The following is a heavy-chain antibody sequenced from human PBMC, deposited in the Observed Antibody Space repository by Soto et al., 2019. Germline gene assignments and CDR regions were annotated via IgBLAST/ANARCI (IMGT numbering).Heavy chain of an antibody. CDR1: GGTFSSFA. CDR2: IIPIFDTG. D-gene: IGHD6-25*01. J-gene: IGHJ6*02. CDR3: ARDEAVGVASAILRTRIDGDYYSALDV. Sequence: QFQLVQSGAEVKKPGSSVKVSCKASGGTFSSFAISWVRQAPGQGLEWMGRIIPIFDTGDYAQKFQGRVTITADESTSRVYVELSRLRSEDTAMYSCARDEAVGVASAILRTRIDGDYYSALDVWGQGTTVTVSS. V-gene: IGHV1-69*12.